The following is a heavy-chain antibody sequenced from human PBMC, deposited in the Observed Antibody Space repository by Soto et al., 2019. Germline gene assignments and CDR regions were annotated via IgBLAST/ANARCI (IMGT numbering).Heavy chain of an antibody. V-gene: IGHV3-53*01. CDR1: GFTVSNNY. D-gene: IGHD1-26*01. Sequence: EVQLVESGGGLIQPGGSLRLSCAASGFTVSNNYMTWVRQAPGKGLEWVSVMYSGGTATSYADSVKGRFTVSRDNSKNTVSLQLDSLKADDTAVYYCARGVPVGAIGRIYFDSWGQGTLVTVSS. CDR2: MYSGGTAT. J-gene: IGHJ4*02. CDR3: ARGVPVGAIGRIYFDS.